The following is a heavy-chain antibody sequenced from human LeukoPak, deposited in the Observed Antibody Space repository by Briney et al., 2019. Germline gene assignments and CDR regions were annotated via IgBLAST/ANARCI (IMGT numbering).Heavy chain of an antibody. CDR2: IKSKTDGGTT. J-gene: IGHJ4*02. V-gene: IGHV3-15*01. CDR1: RFTFSSAS. Sequence: KTAGSLTLSCPASRFTFSSASMSWVRQAPGKGMEWVGRIKSKTDGGTTDYAAPVKGRSTISRDDSKNTLYLQMNSLKTEDTAVYYCTTDRFLWGQGTLVTVSS. D-gene: IGHD2/OR15-2a*01. CDR3: TTDRFL.